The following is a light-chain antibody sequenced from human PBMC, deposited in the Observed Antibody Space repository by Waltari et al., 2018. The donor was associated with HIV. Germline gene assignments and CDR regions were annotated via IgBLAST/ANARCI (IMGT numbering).Light chain of an antibody. Sequence: DIVMTQSPLSLPVTPGEPASISCRSSQSLLHSNGYNSLDWYLQKPGQSPQLLIYLGSNRASGVPDRFSGSGSGTDVTLKISRVEAEEVGVYYCMQALQTLWTFGQGTKLEIK. CDR2: LGS. J-gene: IGKJ2*01. CDR3: MQALQTLWT. CDR1: QSLLHSNGYNS. V-gene: IGKV2-28*01.